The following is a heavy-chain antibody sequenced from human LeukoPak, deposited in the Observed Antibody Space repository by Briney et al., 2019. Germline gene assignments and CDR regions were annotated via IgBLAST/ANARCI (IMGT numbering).Heavy chain of an antibody. J-gene: IGHJ3*02. D-gene: IGHD2-2*01. CDR1: SGSISRGSYH. Sequence: SQTLSLTCTVSSGSISRGSYHWRWIRQPGGKGLEWIGRFYTGGTPNYNPSLKSRVTILVDTSRNQFSLKLSSVTAADTAVYYCARYCSSTRNAFDIWGQGTMVTVSS. CDR3: ARYCSSTRNAFDI. V-gene: IGHV4-61*02. CDR2: FYTGGTP.